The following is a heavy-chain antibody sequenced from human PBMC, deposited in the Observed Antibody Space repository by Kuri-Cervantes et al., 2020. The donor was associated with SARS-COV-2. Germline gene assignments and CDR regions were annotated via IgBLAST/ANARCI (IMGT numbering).Heavy chain of an antibody. V-gene: IGHV3-15*01. CDR2: IKSKTDGGTT. Sequence: GESLKISCAASGFTFSSYWMSWVRQAPGKGLEWVGRIKSKTDGGTTDYAAPVKGRFTISRDDSKNTLYLQMNSLKTEDTAVYYCTTVPGDFWSGYYTVSSLYYFDYWGQGTLVTVSS. CDR1: GFTFSSYW. CDR3: TTVPGDFWSGYYTVSSLYYFDY. D-gene: IGHD3-3*01. J-gene: IGHJ4*02.